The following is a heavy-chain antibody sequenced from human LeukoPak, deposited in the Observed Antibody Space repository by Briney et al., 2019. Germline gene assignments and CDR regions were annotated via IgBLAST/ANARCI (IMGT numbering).Heavy chain of an antibody. V-gene: IGHV4-4*02. Sequence: SETLSLTCTVSGDSINSLDLWSWVRQPPGKGLEWIGEMYLSGTTHSNPSVKSRVTISIDKSKNQFFLNLSSVTAADTAVYYCARSPTSLVYGMDVWGQGTTVTVSS. CDR2: MYLSGTT. J-gene: IGHJ6*02. CDR1: GDSINSLDL. CDR3: ARSPTSLVYGMDV.